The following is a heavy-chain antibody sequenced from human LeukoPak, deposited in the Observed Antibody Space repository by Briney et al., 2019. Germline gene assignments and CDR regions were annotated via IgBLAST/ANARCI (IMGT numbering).Heavy chain of an antibody. D-gene: IGHD5/OR15-5a*01. Sequence: GRPLRLSCAASGFTFDDYAMHWVRQAPGKGLEWVSGISWNSGSIGYADSVKGRFTISRDNAKNSLYLQMNSLRAEDTALYYCAKSEMSQIVLSAFDIWGQGTMVTVSS. V-gene: IGHV3-9*01. CDR3: AKSEMSQIVLSAFDI. J-gene: IGHJ3*02. CDR2: ISWNSGSI. CDR1: GFTFDDYA.